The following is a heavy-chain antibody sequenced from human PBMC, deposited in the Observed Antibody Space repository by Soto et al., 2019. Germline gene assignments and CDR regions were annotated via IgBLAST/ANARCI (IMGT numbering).Heavy chain of an antibody. J-gene: IGHJ4*02. CDR1: GGSISSGGYS. CDR3: ARSNDFWSGYPTLYYFDY. D-gene: IGHD3-3*01. CDR2: IYHSGST. V-gene: IGHV4-30-2*01. Sequence: TLSLTCAVSGGSISSGGYSWSWLRQPPGKGLEWIGYIYHSGSTYYNPSIKSRVTISVDRSKNQFSLKLSSVTAADTAVYYCARSNDFWSGYPTLYYFDYWGQGTLVTVSS.